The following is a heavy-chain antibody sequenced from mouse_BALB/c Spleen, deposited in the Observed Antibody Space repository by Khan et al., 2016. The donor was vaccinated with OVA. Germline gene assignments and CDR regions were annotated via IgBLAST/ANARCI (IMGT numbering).Heavy chain of an antibody. V-gene: IGHV1S137*01. CDR2: ISTYSGST. CDR3: ARPAYDGYYDY. CDR1: GYTFTDYA. D-gene: IGHD2-3*01. Sequence: QVQLQQSGPELVRPGVSVKISCKGSGYTFTDYAMYWVKQSHAKSLEWIGLISTYSGSTNYNQKFKGKVTMTVDKYSSAAYMELARLTSEDSAIYYCARPAYDGYYDYWGQGTALTVAS. J-gene: IGHJ2*01.